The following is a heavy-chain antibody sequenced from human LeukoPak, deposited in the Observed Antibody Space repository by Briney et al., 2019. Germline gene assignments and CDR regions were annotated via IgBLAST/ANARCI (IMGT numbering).Heavy chain of an antibody. J-gene: IGHJ4*02. D-gene: IGHD6-13*01. CDR3: ARPRGRQQLVPFDY. V-gene: IGHV5-51*01. CDR1: GYSFTNYW. CDR2: IYPDDSDT. Sequence: GESLKISCKGSGYSFTNYWIGWVRQMPGKGLEWMGIIYPDDSDTRYGPSFQGQITISADKSISTAYLQWSSLKASDTAMYYCARPRGRQQLVPFDYWGQGTLVTVSS.